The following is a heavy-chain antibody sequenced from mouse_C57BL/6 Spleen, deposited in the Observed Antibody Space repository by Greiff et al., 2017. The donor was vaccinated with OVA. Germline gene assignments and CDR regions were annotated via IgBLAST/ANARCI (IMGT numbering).Heavy chain of an antibody. CDR1: GFTFTDYY. Sequence: EVQLVESGGGLVQPGGSLSLSCAASGFTFTDYYMSWVRQPPGKALEWLGFIRNKANGYTTEYSASVKGRFTISRDNSQSILYLQMNALRAEDSATYYCASLYYYGSSYGWYFDVWGTGTTVTVSS. V-gene: IGHV7-3*01. CDR2: IRNKANGYTT. CDR3: ASLYYYGSSYGWYFDV. D-gene: IGHD1-1*01. J-gene: IGHJ1*03.